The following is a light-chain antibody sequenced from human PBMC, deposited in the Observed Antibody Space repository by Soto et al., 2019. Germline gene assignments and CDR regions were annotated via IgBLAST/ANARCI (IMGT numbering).Light chain of an antibody. CDR3: QQYSSSPRT. V-gene: IGKV3-20*01. Sequence: EVVLTLSAGILYLSTRDRAALSCMASQTISSGFLAWYQQKVGQAPRLLIYDASNRATGVPDRFSGSGSGTDFSLTISRLEPEDFAVYHCQQYSSSPRTFGQGTRLEIK. CDR1: QTISSGF. J-gene: IGKJ5*01. CDR2: DAS.